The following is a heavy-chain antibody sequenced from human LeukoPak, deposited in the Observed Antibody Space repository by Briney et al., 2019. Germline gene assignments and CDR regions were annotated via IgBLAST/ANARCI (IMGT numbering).Heavy chain of an antibody. D-gene: IGHD2-21*02. V-gene: IGHV3-7*01. CDR1: GFTFNSCW. CDR2: INPDGRDT. J-gene: IGHJ1*01. Sequence: PGGSLRLSCVVSGFTFNSCWMNWVRQAPGKGLEWVAHINPDGRDTYYVDSVKGRFTISRDNAQNSTYLQMNSLRVEDTAVYYCATWGDTTAEYFQRWGQGTLVTVSS. CDR3: ATWGDTTAEYFQR.